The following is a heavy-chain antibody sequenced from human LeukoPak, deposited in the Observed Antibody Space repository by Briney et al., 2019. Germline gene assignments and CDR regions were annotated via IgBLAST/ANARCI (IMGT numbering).Heavy chain of an antibody. CDR1: GASVSDYY. Sequence: SETLSLSCAVHGASVSDYYWTWIRQSPGKGLECIGAIDHRGSATYNPSLESRVTISLDTSKNQFSLSLASVTAADTAVYYCTSLLSTSGTFDSWGQGTLVAVSS. D-gene: IGHD3-10*01. V-gene: IGHV4-34*01. CDR3: TSLLSTSGTFDS. J-gene: IGHJ4*02. CDR2: IDHRGSA.